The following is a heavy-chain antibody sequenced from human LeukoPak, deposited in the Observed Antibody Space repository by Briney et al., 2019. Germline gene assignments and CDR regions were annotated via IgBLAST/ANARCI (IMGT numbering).Heavy chain of an antibody. Sequence: ASVKVSCKASGYTFTSYGISWVRQAPGQGLEWMGGIIPIFGTANYAQKFQGRVTITADKSTSTAYMELSSLRSEDTAVYYCARVFGRGWLLPNDAFDIWGQGTMVTVSS. CDR1: GYTFTSYG. CDR3: ARVFGRGWLLPNDAFDI. D-gene: IGHD3-22*01. V-gene: IGHV1-69*06. CDR2: IIPIFGTA. J-gene: IGHJ3*02.